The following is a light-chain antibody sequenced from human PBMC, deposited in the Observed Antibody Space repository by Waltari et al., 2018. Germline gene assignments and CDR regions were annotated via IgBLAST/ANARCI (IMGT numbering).Light chain of an antibody. CDR1: KVGDKF. V-gene: IGLV3-1*01. J-gene: IGLJ3*02. Sequence: SFELTQPPSVSVSPGQTASITCSGDKVGDKFVCWYRQRPGQSPVVIIYQDNKRPSGIPERLSGSTAGNTATRTISETQAIDEADYYCQAWDSSTAVVFGGGTKLTV. CDR2: QDN. CDR3: QAWDSSTAVV.